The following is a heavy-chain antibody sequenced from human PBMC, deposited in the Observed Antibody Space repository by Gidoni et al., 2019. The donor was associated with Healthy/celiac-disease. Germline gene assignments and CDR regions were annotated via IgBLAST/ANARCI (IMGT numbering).Heavy chain of an antibody. CDR1: GGSFTSSA. V-gene: IGHV1-69*06. CDR3: ARDLERGSMDV. CDR2: IIAIVGTA. J-gene: IGHJ6*02. Sequence: QVQLVQSGAEVKKPGSSVKVSCKASGGSFTSSAISWVRQAPGQGLEWMGGIIAIVGTANYAQKFQGRVTITADKSTSTAYMELSSLRSEDTAVYYCARDLERGSMDVWGQGTTVTVSS. D-gene: IGHD1-1*01.